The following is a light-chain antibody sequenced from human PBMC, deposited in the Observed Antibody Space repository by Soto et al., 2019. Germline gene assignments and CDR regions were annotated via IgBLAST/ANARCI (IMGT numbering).Light chain of an antibody. CDR1: QTVRNN. J-gene: IGKJ1*01. Sequence: GTLSFSPGERATLSCRASQTVRNNYLAWYQQKPGQAPRLLIHGASTRAPGFPARFSGSGSGTDFTLTISSMQSEDFAVYYCQQYDNWPWTFGQGTKVDIK. CDR2: GAS. CDR3: QQYDNWPWT. V-gene: IGKV3-15*01.